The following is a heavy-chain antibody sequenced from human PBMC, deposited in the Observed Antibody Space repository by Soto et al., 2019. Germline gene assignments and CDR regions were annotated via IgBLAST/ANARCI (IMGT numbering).Heavy chain of an antibody. Sequence: SQTLSLTCAISGGSVSSNSAAWNWIRQSPSRGLEWLGRTYYRSKWYNDYAVSVKSRITINPDTSKNQLSLQMNSVTHDDTAVYYCARDHYDFWSGYFDAFDFWGQGTMVTVSS. J-gene: IGHJ3*01. CDR1: GGSVSSNSAA. CDR3: ARDHYDFWSGYFDAFDF. D-gene: IGHD3-3*01. CDR2: TYYRSKWYN. V-gene: IGHV6-1*01.